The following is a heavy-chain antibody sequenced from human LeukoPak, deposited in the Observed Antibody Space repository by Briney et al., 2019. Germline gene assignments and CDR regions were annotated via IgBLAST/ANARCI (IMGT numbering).Heavy chain of an antibody. CDR1: GGSISSYY. V-gene: IGHV4-59*08. CDR3: ARLRRYCSGGSCYYFDY. D-gene: IGHD2-15*01. CDR2: IYYSGST. Sequence: PSGTLSLTCTVSGGSISSYYWSWIRQPPGKGLEGIGYIYYSGSTNYNPSLKSRVTISVDTSKNQFSLKLSSVTAADTAVYYCARLRRYCSGGSCYYFDYWGQGTLVTVSS. J-gene: IGHJ4*02.